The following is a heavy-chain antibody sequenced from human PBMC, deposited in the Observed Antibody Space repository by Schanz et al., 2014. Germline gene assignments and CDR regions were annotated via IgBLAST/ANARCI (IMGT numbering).Heavy chain of an antibody. D-gene: IGHD2-15*01. CDR3: AKGKDSAWCLDD. CDR2: ISGAGGST. CDR1: GFTFRSYP. Sequence: EAQLLESGGNLVQPGGSLRVSCVGSGFTFRSYPMTWVRQAPGKGLEWVAGISGAGGSTYYVDSVKGRFTISRDNSRNTMCLRMTGLRAEDAGIYYCAKGKDSAWCLDDGGQGTLVAVSS. V-gene: IGHV3-23*01. J-gene: IGHJ4*02.